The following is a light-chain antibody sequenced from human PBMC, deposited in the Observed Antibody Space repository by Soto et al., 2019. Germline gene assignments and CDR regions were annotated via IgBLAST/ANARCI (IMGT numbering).Light chain of an antibody. V-gene: IGKV2-28*01. CDR3: IQGVHTPPT. J-gene: IGKJ1*01. CDR2: LGS. Sequence: DIVMTQSPLPLPVTPGEPASISCRSSQSILYSNGYNYLHWYLQKPGQSPQRLVYLGSTRPSGVPDRFRGSGSGTDFTLQISRVEAEEVVSYYCIQGVHTPPTFGQGTKGEIK. CDR1: QSILYSNGYNY.